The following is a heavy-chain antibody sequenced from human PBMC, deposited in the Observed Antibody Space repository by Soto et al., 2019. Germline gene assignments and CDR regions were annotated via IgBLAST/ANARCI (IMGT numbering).Heavy chain of an antibody. J-gene: IGHJ3*02. CDR1: GFTFSSYS. CDR3: ARAARPEYSGYDFEAFDI. V-gene: IGHV3-53*04. D-gene: IGHD5-12*01. CDR2: IYSGGST. Sequence: GSLRLSCAASGFTFSSYSMNWVRQAPGKGLEWVSVIYSGGSTYYADSVKGRFTISRHNSKNTLYLQMNSLRAEDTAVYYCARAARPEYSGYDFEAFDIWGQGTMVTVSS.